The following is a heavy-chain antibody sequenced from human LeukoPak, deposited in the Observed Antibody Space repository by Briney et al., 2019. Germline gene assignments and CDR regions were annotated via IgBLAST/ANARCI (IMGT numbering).Heavy chain of an antibody. CDR2: ISSSGSTI. V-gene: IGHV3-11*01. D-gene: IGHD6-19*01. CDR3: AREYSSGWYDY. CDR1: GFTFSDYY. Sequence: GGSLRLSCAASGFTFSDYYMSWIRQAPGKGLEWVSYISSSGSTIYYADSVKGRFTISRGNAKNSLYLQMNSLRAEDTAVYYCAREYSSGWYDYWGQGTLVTVSS. J-gene: IGHJ4*02.